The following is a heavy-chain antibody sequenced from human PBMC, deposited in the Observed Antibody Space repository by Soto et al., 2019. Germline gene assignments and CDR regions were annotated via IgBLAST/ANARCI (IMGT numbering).Heavy chain of an antibody. CDR2: INSDGGTT. Sequence: EVQLVESGGGLVQHGGSLRLSCAASGFTFSNYWIHWVRQAPGKGLVWLSRINSDGGTTNYADSVKGRFTISRDNAKNTLSLQMNSLGAVDTAVYYCARGARGYYYMDVWGKGTTVTVSS. V-gene: IGHV3-74*01. CDR3: ARGARGYYYMDV. J-gene: IGHJ6*03. CDR1: GFTFSNYW. D-gene: IGHD5-12*01.